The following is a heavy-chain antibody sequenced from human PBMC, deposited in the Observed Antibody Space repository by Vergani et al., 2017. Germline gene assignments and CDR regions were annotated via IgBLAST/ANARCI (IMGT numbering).Heavy chain of an antibody. J-gene: IGHJ4*02. CDR2: TSAYNGNT. V-gene: IGHV1-18*04. CDR3: ARGLGGGDYLGLRYYFDY. D-gene: IGHD4-17*01. Sequence: QVQLVQSGAEVKKPGASVKVSCKASGYTFTTYGISWVRQAPGQGLEWMGWTSAYNGNTNYAQKLQGRVTMTTDTPTSTDYMGLRSLRSDDTAVYYCARGLGGGDYLGLRYYFDYWGQGTLVTVSS. CDR1: GYTFTTYG.